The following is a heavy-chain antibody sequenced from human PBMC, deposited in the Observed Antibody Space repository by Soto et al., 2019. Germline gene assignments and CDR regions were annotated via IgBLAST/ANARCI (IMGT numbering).Heavy chain of an antibody. CDR3: TTDSYITSIIVRFDY. CDR1: GFTFGDAW. D-gene: IGHD3-22*01. CDR2: VKSKNDGGTT. V-gene: IGHV3-15*07. Sequence: GGSLRLSWGAAGFTFGDAWGNWVHQAPGKGLEWVGRVKSKNDGGTTDFAAPVKGRFAISRDDSKNMVYLEMNSLQTEDTAIYYCTTDSYITSIIVRFDYWGHGTLVTVSS. J-gene: IGHJ4*01.